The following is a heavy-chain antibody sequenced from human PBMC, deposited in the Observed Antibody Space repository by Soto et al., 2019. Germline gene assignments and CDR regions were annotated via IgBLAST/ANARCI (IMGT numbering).Heavy chain of an antibody. Sequence: SKTLSLTCTFSVGSIISGDYYWSWIRQPPGKGLEWIGYIYYSGSTYYNPSLKSRVTISVDTSKNQFSLKLSSVTAADTAVYYCARDETVSYYYGMDVWGQGTTVTVSS. CDR1: VGSIISGDYY. D-gene: IGHD3-16*01. CDR3: ARDETVSYYYGMDV. J-gene: IGHJ6*02. CDR2: IYYSGST. V-gene: IGHV4-30-4*01.